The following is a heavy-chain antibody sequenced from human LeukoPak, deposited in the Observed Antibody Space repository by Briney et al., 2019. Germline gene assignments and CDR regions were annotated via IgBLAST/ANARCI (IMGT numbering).Heavy chain of an antibody. CDR2: IYYSGST. J-gene: IGHJ4*02. CDR1: GGSISGYY. Sequence: SETLSLTCTVSGGSISGYYWSWVRQPPGKGLEWIGYIYYSGSTNYSPSLKSRVTISVDTSKNQFSLKLHSVTAADTAVYYCASLRYGSGSQGALDYGTDYWGQGSLVTVSS. CDR3: ASLRYGSGSQGALDYGTDY. D-gene: IGHD3-10*01. V-gene: IGHV4-59*01.